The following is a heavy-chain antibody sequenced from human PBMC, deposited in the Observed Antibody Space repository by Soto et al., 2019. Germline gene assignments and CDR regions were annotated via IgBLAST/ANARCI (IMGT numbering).Heavy chain of an antibody. J-gene: IGHJ4*02. CDR2: TSIYNGHT. V-gene: IGHV1-18*01. CDR3: ARHRGPAPVY. D-gene: IGHD3-10*01. Sequence: ASVKVSCKASGYTFTASGISWVRQAPGQGLEWMGWTSIYNGHTEYSPKFLGRVVMTTDTSADTAYLELRSLRPDDAALYYCARHRGPAPVYWGQGTLVTVSS. CDR1: GYTFTASG.